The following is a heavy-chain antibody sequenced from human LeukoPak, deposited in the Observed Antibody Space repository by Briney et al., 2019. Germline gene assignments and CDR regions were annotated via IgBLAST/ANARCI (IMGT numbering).Heavy chain of an antibody. CDR2: ISDSGDTT. V-gene: IGHV3-23*01. CDR1: GFTFGSYA. J-gene: IGHJ4*02. D-gene: IGHD2-21*02. Sequence: GGSLRLSCAASGFTFGSYAMAWVRQSPGKGLEWVSAISDSGDTTYYADSVQGRFTISRDNAKNTLSLEMNSLRPEDTAVYYCAEDRPMVTANYYFDYWGQGTLVTVSS. CDR3: AEDRPMVTANYYFDY.